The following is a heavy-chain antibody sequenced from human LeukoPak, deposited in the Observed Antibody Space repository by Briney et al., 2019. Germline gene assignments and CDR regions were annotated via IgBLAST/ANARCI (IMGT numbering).Heavy chain of an antibody. D-gene: IGHD3-16*01. CDR1: GFTVSSNY. CDR3: ARLQDTPGDSGMDV. J-gene: IGHJ6*02. Sequence: GGSLRLSCAASGFTVSSNYLSWVRQAPGKGLEWVSVIYSGGNTYYADSVKGRFTISRDNSKNTLFLQMNSLRAEDTAMYYCARLQDTPGDSGMDVWGQGTTVTV. CDR2: IYSGGNT. V-gene: IGHV3-53*01.